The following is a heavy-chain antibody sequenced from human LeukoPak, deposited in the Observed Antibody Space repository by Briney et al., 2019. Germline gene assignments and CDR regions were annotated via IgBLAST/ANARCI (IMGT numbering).Heavy chain of an antibody. D-gene: IGHD3-10*01. CDR2: SNSDGSTT. V-gene: IGHV3-74*01. J-gene: IGHJ4*02. Sequence: PGGSLRLSCAASGFTFSSFWMHRVRQAPGKGLVWVSHSNSDGSTTDYADSVRGRFTISRDNAKNTLFLQMNSLTVEDTAVYYCGRGMRDYYGLDYWGQGILVTVSS. CDR3: GRGMRDYYGLDY. CDR1: GFTFSSFW.